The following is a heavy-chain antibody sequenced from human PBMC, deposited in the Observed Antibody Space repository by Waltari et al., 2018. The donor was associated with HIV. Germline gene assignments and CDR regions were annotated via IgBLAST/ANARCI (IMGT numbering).Heavy chain of an antibody. CDR1: GLTFRSYA. Sequence: EVQLVESGGGLVQPGGSLRLSCAASGLTFRSYAMSWVRQAPGKGLEWGSAISGSGGSTYASDSVKGRFTISRDNSKNTLYLQMNSLRAEDTAVYYCANAYNWNDVSAFDIWGQGTMVTVSS. CDR2: ISGSGGST. CDR3: ANAYNWNDVSAFDI. V-gene: IGHV3-23*04. J-gene: IGHJ3*02. D-gene: IGHD1-1*01.